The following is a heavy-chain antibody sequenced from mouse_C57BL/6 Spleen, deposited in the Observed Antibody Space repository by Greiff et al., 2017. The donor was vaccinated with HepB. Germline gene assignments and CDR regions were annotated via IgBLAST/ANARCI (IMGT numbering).Heavy chain of an antibody. CDR1: GFTFSDYY. D-gene: IGHD1-1*01. V-gene: IGHV5-16*01. CDR3: ARDNYGRYAMDY. CDR2: INYDGSST. Sequence: EVKLMESEGGLVQPGSSMKLSCTASGFTFSDYYMAWVRQVPEKGLEWVANINYDGSSTYYLDSLKSRFIISRDNAKNILYLQMSSLKSEDTATYYCARDNYGRYAMDYWGQGTSVTVSS. J-gene: IGHJ4*01.